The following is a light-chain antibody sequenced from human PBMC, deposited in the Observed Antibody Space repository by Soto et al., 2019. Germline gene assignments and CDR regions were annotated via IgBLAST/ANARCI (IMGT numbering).Light chain of an antibody. J-gene: IGLJ7*01. CDR2: GNS. CDR1: SSNIGAGYD. Sequence: QSVLTQPPSVSGAPGQRVTISCTGSSSNIGAGYDVHWYQPLPGTAPKLLIYGNSNRPSGVPDRFPGSKSGTSASLAITGLLAENLAHSYYPSYDPSLRAPVLGGGTPLTVL. V-gene: IGLV1-40*01. CDR3: PSYDPSLRAPV.